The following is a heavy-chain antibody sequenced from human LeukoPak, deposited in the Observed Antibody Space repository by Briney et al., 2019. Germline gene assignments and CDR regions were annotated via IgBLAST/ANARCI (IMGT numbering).Heavy chain of an antibody. Sequence: GGSLRLSCAASGFTFSSYGMHWVRQAPGKGLEWVAVISYDGSNKYYADSVKGRFTISRDNSKNTLYLQMNSLRAEDTAVYYCAKLLTTVVTWNYWGQGTLVTVSS. CDR3: AKLLTTVVTWNY. CDR2: ISYDGSNK. D-gene: IGHD4-23*01. V-gene: IGHV3-30*18. CDR1: GFTFSSYG. J-gene: IGHJ4*02.